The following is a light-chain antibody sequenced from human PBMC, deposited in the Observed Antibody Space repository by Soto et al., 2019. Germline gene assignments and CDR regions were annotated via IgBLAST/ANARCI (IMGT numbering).Light chain of an antibody. Sequence: QSALTQPASVSGSPGQSITISCTGASSDVGDYNYVSWYQHHPGKAPKLMIYDVTNRPSGVSNRFSGSKSGNTASLTISGLQAEDEADYYCTSYPSNTVVFGGGTTLTVL. J-gene: IGLJ2*01. CDR1: SSDVGDYNY. CDR3: TSYPSNTVV. CDR2: DVT. V-gene: IGLV2-14*03.